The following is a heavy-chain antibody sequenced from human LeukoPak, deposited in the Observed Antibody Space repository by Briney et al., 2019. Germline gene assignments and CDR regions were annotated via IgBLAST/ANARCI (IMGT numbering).Heavy chain of an antibody. Sequence: GGSLRLSCAASGFTFSSYAMSWVRQAPGKGLEWVSTINGGGDSTYYADSVKGRFTISRDNSNNTLFLQIGSLRPEDTAVYYCAKILTRNKGYYFDYWGQGTLVTVSS. J-gene: IGHJ4*02. D-gene: IGHD2/OR15-2a*01. CDR2: INGGGDST. CDR1: GFTFSSYA. CDR3: AKILTRNKGYYFDY. V-gene: IGHV3-23*01.